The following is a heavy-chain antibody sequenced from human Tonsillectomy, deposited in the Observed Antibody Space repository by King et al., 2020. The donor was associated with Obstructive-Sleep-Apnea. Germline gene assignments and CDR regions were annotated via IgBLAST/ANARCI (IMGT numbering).Heavy chain of an antibody. J-gene: IGHJ1*01. CDR3: AMNAEYFQL. CDR2: VYYSGSN. CDR1: GGSISNSSRSVY. Sequence: VQLQESGPALVKPSETLSLTCTVSGGSISNSSRSVYWIWIRQSLGNGLEWIGYVYYSGSNNYSPSLQSRFTISVDTSKNQFSLKLNSVTTADTAVYYCAMNAEYFQLWGQGTLVTVSS. V-gene: IGHV4-61*01.